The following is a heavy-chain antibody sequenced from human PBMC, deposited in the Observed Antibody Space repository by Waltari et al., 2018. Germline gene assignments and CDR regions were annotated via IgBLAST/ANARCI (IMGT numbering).Heavy chain of an antibody. V-gene: IGHV4-39*01. CDR3: ASLFYYDRPY. Sequence: QLQLQESGPGLVKPSETLSLTCTVSGGSISSSSYYWGWIRQPPGKGLEWIGSIYYSVSTYYSPALKSRVTISVDTSKNQFSLKLSSVTAADTAVYYCASLFYYDRPYWGQGTLVTVSS. CDR1: GGSISSSSYY. CDR2: IYYSVST. J-gene: IGHJ4*02. D-gene: IGHD3-16*01.